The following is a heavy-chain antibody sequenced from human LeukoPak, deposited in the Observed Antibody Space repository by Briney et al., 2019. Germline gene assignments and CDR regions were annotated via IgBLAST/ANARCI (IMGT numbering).Heavy chain of an antibody. J-gene: IGHJ4*02. V-gene: IGHV1-18*01. D-gene: IGHD6-13*01. CDR3: ARDTPQHLKRYDY. CDR1: GYNFDKFG. CDR2: INTYNGNT. Sequence: ASVEVSCKASGYNFDKFGIAWVRQAPGQGLEWMGWINTYNGNTKYAQQIQGRVTMTTDTSTSTVYMELRSLRSDDTAVYFCARDTPQHLKRYDYWGQGTQVTVSS.